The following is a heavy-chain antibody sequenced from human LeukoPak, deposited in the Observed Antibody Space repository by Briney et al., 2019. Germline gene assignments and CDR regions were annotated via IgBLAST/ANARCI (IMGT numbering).Heavy chain of an antibody. CDR2: ISWNSGSI. J-gene: IGHJ4*02. D-gene: IGHD6-13*01. Sequence: PGGSLRLSCAASGFTFDDYAMHCVRQAPGKGLEWVSGISWNSGSIGYAASVKGRFTISRDNAKNSLYLQMNSLRAEDTALYYCAKVGRIAADWGQGTLVTVSS. CDR1: GFTFDDYA. V-gene: IGHV3-9*01. CDR3: AKVGRIAAD.